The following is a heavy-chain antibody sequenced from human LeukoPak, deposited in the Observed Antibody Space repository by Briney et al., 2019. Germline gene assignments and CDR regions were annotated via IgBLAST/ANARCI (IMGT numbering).Heavy chain of an antibody. J-gene: IGHJ4*02. D-gene: IGHD3-3*01. CDR1: GFTFSSYA. V-gene: IGHV3-30-3*01. CDR3: ARVTFWSGPALASLDY. Sequence: GGSLRLSCAASGFTFSSYAMHWVRQAPGKGLEWVALISYDGNNKYYADSVKGRFTISRDNFKNTLSLQMNSLRPEDTAVYYCARVTFWSGPALASLDYWGQGTLVTVSS. CDR2: ISYDGNNK.